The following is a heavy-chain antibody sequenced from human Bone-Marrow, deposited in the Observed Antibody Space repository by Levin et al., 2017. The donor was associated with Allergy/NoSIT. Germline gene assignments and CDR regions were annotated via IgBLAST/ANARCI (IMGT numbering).Heavy chain of an antibody. J-gene: IGHJ4*02. CDR3: ASGTRSYYVDY. CDR1: ADSIDGYY. D-gene: IGHD2-2*01. V-gene: IGHV4-59*01. CDR2: IFSSGST. Sequence: SETLSLTCTVSADSIDGYYWSWIRQAPGKGLEWIGYIFSSGSTYSNPSLQSRVTILIDTSKKHISLSLSSVTAADTAVYFCASGTRSYYVDYWSQGSLVTVSS.